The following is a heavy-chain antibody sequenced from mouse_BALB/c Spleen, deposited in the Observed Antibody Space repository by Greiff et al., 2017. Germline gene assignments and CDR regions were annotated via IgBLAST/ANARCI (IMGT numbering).Heavy chain of an antibody. D-gene: IGHD2-14*01. CDR1: GFTFSSYG. J-gene: IGHJ3*01. CDR3: ARYYRYDGFAY. V-gene: IGHV5-6*01. Sequence: DVQLVESGGDLVKPGGSLKLSCAASGFTFSSYGMSWVRQTPDKRLEWVATISSGGSYTYYPDSVKGRFTISRDNAKNTLYLQMSSLKSEDTAMYYCARYYRYDGFAYWGQGTLVTVSA. CDR2: ISSGGSYT.